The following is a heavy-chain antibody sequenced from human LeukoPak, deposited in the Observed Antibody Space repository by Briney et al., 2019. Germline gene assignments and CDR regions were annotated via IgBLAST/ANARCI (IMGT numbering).Heavy chain of an antibody. CDR3: AKGYCSSTNCYARGDY. Sequence: ASVKVSCKASGDSISKFAISWVRQAPGQGLEWMGGIIPIFGTANYAQKFQGRVTIIADESTSTAYMEVSSLRSEDTAVYYCAKGYCSSTNCYARGDYWGQGTLVTVSS. CDR2: IIPIFGTA. J-gene: IGHJ4*02. CDR1: GDSISKFA. D-gene: IGHD2-2*01. V-gene: IGHV1-69*01.